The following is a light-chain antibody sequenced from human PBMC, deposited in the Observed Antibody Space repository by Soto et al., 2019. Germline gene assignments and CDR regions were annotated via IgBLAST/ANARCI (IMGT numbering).Light chain of an antibody. CDR3: QQFNAYPRT. J-gene: IGKJ2*01. CDR1: PGVNSA. CDR2: DAS. V-gene: IGKV1-13*02. Sequence: AVQLTQSPSSLSASVGDRVTITCRASPGVNSALAWYQQRPGKTPELLIYDASTLESGVPSRFSGSGSGTEFTLTINSLQPEDFATYYCQQFNAYPRTFGQGTKLEIK.